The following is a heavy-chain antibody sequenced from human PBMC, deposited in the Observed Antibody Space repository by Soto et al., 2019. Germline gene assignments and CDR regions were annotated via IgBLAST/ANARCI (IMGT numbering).Heavy chain of an antibody. J-gene: IGHJ1*01. D-gene: IGHD2-8*01. CDR1: GGSFSGYY. Sequence: QVQLQESGPGLVKPSETLSLTCTVYGGSFSGYYWSWIRQPPGKGLEWIGEINHSGSTNYNPSLKSRVTISVDTSKNQFSLKLSSVTAADTAVYYCARGAVNDFQHWGQGTLVTVSS. V-gene: IGHV4-34*01. CDR3: ARGAVNDFQH. CDR2: INHSGST.